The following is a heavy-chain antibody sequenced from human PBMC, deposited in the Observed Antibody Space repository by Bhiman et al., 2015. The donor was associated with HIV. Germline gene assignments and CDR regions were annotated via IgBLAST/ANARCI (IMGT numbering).Heavy chain of an antibody. CDR3: AKDIWETGMVFDY. CDR1: GFTFSSYG. V-gene: IGHV3-30*02. Sequence: QVQLVESGGGVVQPGGSLRLSCAVSGFTFSSYGMHWVRQAPGKGLEWVAFIRYDGNNRYYADSVKGRFSISRDNSKNTLYLHMNSLRAEDTAVYYCAKDIWETGMVFDYWGQGTLVTVSS. J-gene: IGHJ4*02. D-gene: IGHD5-18*01. CDR2: IRYDGNNR.